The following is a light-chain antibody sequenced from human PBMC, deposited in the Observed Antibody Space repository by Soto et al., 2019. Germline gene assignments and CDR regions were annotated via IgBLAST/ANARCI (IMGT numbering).Light chain of an antibody. CDR2: EVT. CDR1: SDIGNYNL. J-gene: IGLJ1*01. CDR3: ASYAGSRTDV. V-gene: IGLV2-23*02. Sequence: QSVVTQPASVSGSPGQSVTISCSGSDIGNYNLVSWYQHLPGRAPKLLIFEVTMRPSGISDRFSGSKSASTASLTISGLQAEDEGEYYCASYAGSRTDVFGSGTKVTVL.